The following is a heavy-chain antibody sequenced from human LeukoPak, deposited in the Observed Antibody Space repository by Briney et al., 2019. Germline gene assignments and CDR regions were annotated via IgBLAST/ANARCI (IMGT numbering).Heavy chain of an antibody. CDR1: GFTFSSYS. CDR3: ATDIVVVVAATSRDY. D-gene: IGHD2-15*01. J-gene: IGHJ4*02. CDR2: ISSSSSYI. Sequence: PGGSLRLSCAASGFTFSSYSMNWVRQAPGKGLEWVSSISSSSSYIYYADSVKGRFTISRDNAKNSLYLQMNSLRAEDTAVYYCATDIVVVVAATSRDYWGQGTLVTVSS. V-gene: IGHV3-21*01.